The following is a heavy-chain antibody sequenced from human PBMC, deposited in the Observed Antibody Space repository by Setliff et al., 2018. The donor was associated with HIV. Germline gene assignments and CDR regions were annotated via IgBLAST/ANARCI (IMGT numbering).Heavy chain of an antibody. Sequence: GGSLRLSCAASGFTFSDYYMSWIRQAPGKGLEWVSAISGSGGSTYYADSVRGRFTISRDKSKNTLYLQMSSLRAEYTAVYFCVKARVDGYYYYYYYMDVWGKGTTVTVSS. CDR3: VKARVDGYYYYYYYMDV. D-gene: IGHD5-18*01. CDR2: ISGSGGST. V-gene: IGHV3-23*01. J-gene: IGHJ6*03. CDR1: GFTFSDYY.